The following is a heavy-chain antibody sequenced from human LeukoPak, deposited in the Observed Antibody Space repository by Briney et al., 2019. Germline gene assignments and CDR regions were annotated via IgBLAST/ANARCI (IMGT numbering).Heavy chain of an antibody. Sequence: GGSLRLSCAASGFTFSSYAMSWVRQAPGKGLEWVSAISGSGGSTYYADSVKGRFTISRDNSKNTLYLQMNSLGAEDTAVYYCAKDGRIIRYCSSTSCYFDYWGQGTLVTVSS. J-gene: IGHJ4*02. V-gene: IGHV3-23*01. D-gene: IGHD2-2*01. CDR1: GFTFSSYA. CDR3: AKDGRIIRYCSSTSCYFDY. CDR2: ISGSGGST.